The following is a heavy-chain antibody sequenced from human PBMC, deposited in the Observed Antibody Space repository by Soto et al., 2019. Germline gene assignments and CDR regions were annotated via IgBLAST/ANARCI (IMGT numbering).Heavy chain of an antibody. J-gene: IGHJ4*02. D-gene: IGHD6-13*01. CDR1: GGSISSYY. V-gene: IGHV4-59*08. CDR2: IYYSGST. Sequence: SETLSLTCTVSGGSISSYYWIWIRQPPGKGLEWIGYIYYSGSTNYNPSLKSRVTISVDTSKNQFSLKLSSVTAADTAVYYCARRYGSSFDYWGQGTLVTVSS. CDR3: ARRYGSSFDY.